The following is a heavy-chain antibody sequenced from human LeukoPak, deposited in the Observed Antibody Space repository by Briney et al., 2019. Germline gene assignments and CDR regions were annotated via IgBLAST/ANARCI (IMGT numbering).Heavy chain of an antibody. V-gene: IGHV4-61*02. Sequence: SETLSLTCTVSGGSINSGGFSWTWIRQPAGKGLEWIGRIYPSGSTKYNPSLRSRVTISVDTSKNQFSLNLRSVTAADTAVYYCARGRIYKGDYYYMDFWGKGTTLSVSS. CDR1: GGSINSGGFS. CDR2: IYPSGST. J-gene: IGHJ6*03. D-gene: IGHD5-24*01. CDR3: ARGRIYKGDYYYMDF.